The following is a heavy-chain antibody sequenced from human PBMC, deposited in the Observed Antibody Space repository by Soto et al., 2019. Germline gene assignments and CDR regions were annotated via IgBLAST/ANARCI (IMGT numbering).Heavy chain of an antibody. CDR2: IKQDGSET. J-gene: IGHJ4*02. CDR1: GFIFSDHW. Sequence: EVYLVESGGDLVQPGGSLRLSCAASGFIFSDHWMNWVRQAPGKGLEWVANIKQDGSETKYVESVRGRFTISRDNAKNSVYLQMNTLRAEDTAVYYCAGGTGWLTDKWGQGTLVAVSS. D-gene: IGHD5-18*01. V-gene: IGHV3-7*04. CDR3: AGGTGWLTDK.